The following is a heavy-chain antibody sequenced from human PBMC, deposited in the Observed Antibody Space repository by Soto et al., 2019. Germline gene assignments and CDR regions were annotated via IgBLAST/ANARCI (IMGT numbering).Heavy chain of an antibody. Sequence: QVQLMQSGAEVRKPGASVKVSCKASGYTFTYYFMHWVRQAPGQGLEWMGIINPSGSSTTYSQKFQDRVTMTRDTSTNTVYMELSSLRSEDTAVYYCARGDDYGDYVFGYWGQGTLVTVSS. CDR2: INPSGSST. J-gene: IGHJ4*02. CDR1: GYTFTYYF. D-gene: IGHD4-17*01. V-gene: IGHV1-46*03. CDR3: ARGDDYGDYVFGY.